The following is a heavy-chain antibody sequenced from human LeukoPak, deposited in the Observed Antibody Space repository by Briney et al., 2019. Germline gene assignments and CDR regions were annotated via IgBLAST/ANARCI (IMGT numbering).Heavy chain of an antibody. CDR3: ARAGFALAPHRGTPFDY. J-gene: IGHJ4*02. CDR2: INHSGST. CDR1: GFTFDDYG. V-gene: IGHV4-34*01. Sequence: PGGSLRLSCAASGFTFDDYGMSWVRQPPGKGLEWIGEINHSGSTNYSPSLKSRVTISVNTSKNQFSLKLTSVTAADTAVYYCARAGFALAPHRGTPFDYWGQGTLVTVSS. D-gene: IGHD6-6*01.